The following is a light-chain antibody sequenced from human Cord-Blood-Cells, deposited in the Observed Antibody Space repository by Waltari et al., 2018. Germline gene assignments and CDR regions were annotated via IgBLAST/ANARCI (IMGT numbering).Light chain of an antibody. Sequence: QSPLTQPASVSGSPGQSITLPCPGTSSDVGSYNLVPWYQQHPGKAPKLMIYEGSKRPSGVSNRFSGSKSGNTASLTISGLQAEDEADYYCCSYAGSSTWVFGGGTKLTVL. V-gene: IGLV2-23*01. J-gene: IGLJ3*02. CDR1: SSDVGSYNL. CDR2: EGS. CDR3: CSYAGSSTWV.